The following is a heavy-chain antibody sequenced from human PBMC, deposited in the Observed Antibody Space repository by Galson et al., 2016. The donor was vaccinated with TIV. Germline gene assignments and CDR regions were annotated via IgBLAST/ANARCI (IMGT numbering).Heavy chain of an antibody. V-gene: IGHV5-51*03. D-gene: IGHD3-16*01. CDR1: GSNFRSYW. J-gene: IGHJ3*01. Sequence: QSGAEVTKPGESLKISCKDSGSNFRSYWIAWVRQMPGKGFEWLGIIFPNDSDIRYSPYFRGLVTMSADKSTSTAYLQCSSLKASDTAMYYCARMSLLGALDVWGQWTMVIVSS. CDR2: IFPNDSDI. CDR3: ARMSLLGALDV.